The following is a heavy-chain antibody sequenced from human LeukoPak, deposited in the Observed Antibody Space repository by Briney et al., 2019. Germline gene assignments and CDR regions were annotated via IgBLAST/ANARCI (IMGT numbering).Heavy chain of an antibody. V-gene: IGHV4-39*01. J-gene: IGHJ2*01. CDR2: IYYSGRT. CDR1: GGSISSSSYY. D-gene: IGHD5-18*01. CDR3: ARRTLGPDTAMDPYWYFDL. Sequence: SETLSLTCTVSGGSISSSSYYWGGIRQPPGKGLEWIGSIYYSGRTYYNPSLKSRVTISVDTSKNQFSLKLSSVTAADTAVYYCARRTLGPDTAMDPYWYFDLWGRGTLVTVSS.